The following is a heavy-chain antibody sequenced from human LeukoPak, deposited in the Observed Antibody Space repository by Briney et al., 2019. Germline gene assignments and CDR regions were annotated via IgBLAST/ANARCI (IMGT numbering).Heavy chain of an antibody. D-gene: IGHD3-22*01. J-gene: IGHJ4*02. CDR3: AEQAYDSPRTDFDY. CDR1: GFTFSSYC. Sequence: GGSLRLSCAASGFTFSSYCMSWVRQAPGKGLEWVANIKQDGSEEYYVDSVKGRFTISRDNAKNSLYLQMNSLRAEDTAIYYCAEQAYDSPRTDFDYWGQGTLVTVSS. V-gene: IGHV3-7*05. CDR2: IKQDGSEE.